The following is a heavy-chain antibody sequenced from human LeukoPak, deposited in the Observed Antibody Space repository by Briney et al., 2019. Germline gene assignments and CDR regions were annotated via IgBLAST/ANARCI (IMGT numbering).Heavy chain of an antibody. CDR3: ARDRAPPPTVTSNWFDP. CDR1: GDTVASNSAA. CDR2: TYYRSKWYN. Sequence: SQTLSLTCAISGDTVASNSAAWNWIRQSPSRGLEWLGRTYYRSKWYNDYAVSVKSRITINPDTSKNQFSLQLNSVTPEDTAVYYCARDRAPPPTVTSNWFDPWGQGTLVTVSS. V-gene: IGHV6-1*01. D-gene: IGHD4-17*01. J-gene: IGHJ5*02.